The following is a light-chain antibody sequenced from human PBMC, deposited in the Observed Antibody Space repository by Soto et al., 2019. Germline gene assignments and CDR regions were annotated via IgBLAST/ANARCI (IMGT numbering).Light chain of an antibody. J-gene: IGKJ1*01. CDR3: QQYDNWPPWT. Sequence: EVVMTQSPVTLSLSLGERATLSCRASQSVRSNLAWYQQIPGQAPRLLIYRATTRASGIPARFSGSGSGTEFTLTISSLQSEDFAVYYCQQYDNWPPWTFGQGTKV. CDR2: RAT. V-gene: IGKV3-15*01. CDR1: QSVRSN.